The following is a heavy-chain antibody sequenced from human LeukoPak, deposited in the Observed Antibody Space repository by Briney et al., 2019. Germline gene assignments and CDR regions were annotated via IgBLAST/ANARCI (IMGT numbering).Heavy chain of an antibody. Sequence: ASVKDSCKSSRGTLSSYAISWVGPTPGQGLERMGGIIPIFGTANYAQEFQGRVTITANKSTSIDYMELSSLRSEDTAVYYCARGSGAHYYYYMDVWGKGTTVTVSS. J-gene: IGHJ6*03. CDR2: IIPIFGTA. CDR3: ARGSGAHYYYYMDV. CDR1: RGTLSSYA. D-gene: IGHD3-10*01. V-gene: IGHV1-69*06.